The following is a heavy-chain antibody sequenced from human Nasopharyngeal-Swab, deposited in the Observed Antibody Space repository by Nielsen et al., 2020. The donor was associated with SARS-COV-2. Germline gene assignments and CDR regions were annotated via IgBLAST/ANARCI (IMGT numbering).Heavy chain of an antibody. CDR2: IYYSGST. D-gene: IGHD6-6*01. Sequence: RQAPGKGLEWIGYIYYSGSTYYNPSLKSRVTISVDTSKNQFSLKLSSVTAADTAVYYCARGGADRPGFDYWGQGTLVTVSS. J-gene: IGHJ4*02. V-gene: IGHV4-31*02. CDR3: ARGGADRPGFDY.